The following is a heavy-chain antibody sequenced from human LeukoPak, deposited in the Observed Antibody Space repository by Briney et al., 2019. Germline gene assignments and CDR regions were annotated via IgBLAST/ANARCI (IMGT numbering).Heavy chain of an antibody. CDR2: ISGGSTYI. D-gene: IGHD3-16*01. CDR1: GFIFSDSY. Sequence: GGSLRLSCAASGFIFSDSYVSWIRQAPGKGLEWVSSISGGSTYIYYADSVQGRFTVSRDNARNSLYLLVNSLRAEDTAVYYCARGGIMRYFDSWGQGTLVTVSS. J-gene: IGHJ4*02. V-gene: IGHV3-11*04. CDR3: ARGGIMRYFDS.